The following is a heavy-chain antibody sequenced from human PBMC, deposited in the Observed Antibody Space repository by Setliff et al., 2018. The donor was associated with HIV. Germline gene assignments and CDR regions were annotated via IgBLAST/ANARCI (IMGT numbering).Heavy chain of an antibody. D-gene: IGHD6-13*01. Sequence: GGSLRLSCAASGFTFSNAWMSWVRQAPGKGLEWLGRIKSITDGGAVDYAAPVQGRFSISRDDSQNTVYLHLNSLKTEDTAVYYCTTGGQQLVLAYFDYWGQGTLVTVSS. CDR1: GFTFSNAW. CDR2: IKSITDGGAV. CDR3: TTGGQQLVLAYFDY. V-gene: IGHV3-15*01. J-gene: IGHJ4*02.